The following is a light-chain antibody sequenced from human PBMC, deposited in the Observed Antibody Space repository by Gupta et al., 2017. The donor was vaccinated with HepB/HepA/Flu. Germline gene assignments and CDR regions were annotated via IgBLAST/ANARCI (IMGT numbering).Light chain of an antibody. J-gene: IGKJ2*01. Sequence: IVMTQSPLSLPVTPGAPASISCRSSQSLLHSNGYNYLDWYLQKPGQSPQLLIYWGSNRASGVPDRFSGSGSGTDFTLKISRVEAEDVGVYYCMQALQTSYTFGQGTKLEIK. V-gene: IGKV2-28*01. CDR2: WGS. CDR3: MQALQTSYT. CDR1: QSLLHSNGYNY.